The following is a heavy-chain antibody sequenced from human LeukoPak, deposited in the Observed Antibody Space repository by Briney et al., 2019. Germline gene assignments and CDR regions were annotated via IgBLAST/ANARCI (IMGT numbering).Heavy chain of an antibody. Sequence: GGSLRLSCAASGFTFSSYAMSWVRQAPGKGLEWVSAISGSGGSTYYADSVKGRFTISRDNSKNTLYLQMNSLRAEDTAVYYCAKARKGNWATADAFGIWGQGTMVTVSS. V-gene: IGHV3-23*01. CDR1: GFTFSSYA. CDR2: ISGSGGST. CDR3: AKARKGNWATADAFGI. J-gene: IGHJ3*02. D-gene: IGHD1-14*01.